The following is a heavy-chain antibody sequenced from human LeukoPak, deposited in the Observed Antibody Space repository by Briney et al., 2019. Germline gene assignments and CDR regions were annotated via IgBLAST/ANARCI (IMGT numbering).Heavy chain of an antibody. CDR2: INSDGYSI. D-gene: IGHD2-8*01. CDR3: AREPPPRYCTNGVCYKGGIDY. Sequence: HSGGSLRLSCAASGFTFSSYWMHWVRQAPGKGLVWVSRINSDGYSITYADSVKGRFTISRDNAKNSLYLQMNSLRAEDTAVYYCAREPPPRYCTNGVCYKGGIDYWGQGTLVTVSS. J-gene: IGHJ4*02. V-gene: IGHV3-74*03. CDR1: GFTFSSYW.